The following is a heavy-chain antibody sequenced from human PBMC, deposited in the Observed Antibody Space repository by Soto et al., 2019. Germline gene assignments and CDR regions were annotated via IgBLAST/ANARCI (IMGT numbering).Heavy chain of an antibody. D-gene: IGHD3-10*01. CDR1: GFAFDSYW. CDR3: TRGPRPSSAGTGAY. V-gene: IGHV3-74*01. Sequence: GGSLRLSCAASGFAFDSYWMHWVRQVPGERPVWVSRIDYDGTTTTYADFVKGRFTISRDNAKNTLYLQMDNLRAEDTAVYYCTRGPRPSSAGTGAYWGQGTQVTVS. J-gene: IGHJ4*02. CDR2: IDYDGTTT.